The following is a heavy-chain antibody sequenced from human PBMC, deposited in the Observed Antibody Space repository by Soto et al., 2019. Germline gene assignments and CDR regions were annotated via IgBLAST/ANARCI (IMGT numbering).Heavy chain of an antibody. V-gene: IGHV3-9*01. CDR1: GFTFDDYA. J-gene: IGHJ4*02. Sequence: PGGSLRLSCAASGFTFDDYAIHWVRQGPWKGLEWVSGISWNSGRIDYADSVKGRFTISRDNAKKSLYLQMNSLRGEDTALYYCAKDIREYGSGWNYFDNWGQGTLVNVSS. CDR3: AKDIREYGSGWNYFDN. D-gene: IGHD6-19*01. CDR2: ISWNSGRI.